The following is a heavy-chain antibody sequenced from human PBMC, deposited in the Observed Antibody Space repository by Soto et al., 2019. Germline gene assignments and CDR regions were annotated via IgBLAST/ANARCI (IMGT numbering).Heavy chain of an antibody. Sequence: QVQLQQWGAGLLKPSETLSLTCAVYGGSFSGYYWSWIRQPPGKGLEWIGEINHSGSTNYNPSLKSRVTISVDTSKSQFSLKLSSVTAADTAVYYCASRHYYDSSGYYSYYYGMDVWGQGTTVTVSS. V-gene: IGHV4-34*01. CDR3: ASRHYYDSSGYYSYYYGMDV. J-gene: IGHJ6*02. CDR1: GGSFSGYY. CDR2: INHSGST. D-gene: IGHD3-22*01.